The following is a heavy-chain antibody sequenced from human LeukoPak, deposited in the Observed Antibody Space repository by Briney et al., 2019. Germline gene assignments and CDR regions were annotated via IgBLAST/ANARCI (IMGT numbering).Heavy chain of an antibody. Sequence: PSETLSLTCTVSGGSVTSGSNFWNWIRQPPGKGLEWIGYIYYSGSTNYNPSLKSRVTISVDTSKNQFSLKLSSVTAADTAVYYCARAIHDSSVHFDYWGQGTLVTVSS. V-gene: IGHV4-61*01. D-gene: IGHD3-22*01. CDR1: GGSVTSGSNF. J-gene: IGHJ4*02. CDR3: ARAIHDSSVHFDY. CDR2: IYYSGST.